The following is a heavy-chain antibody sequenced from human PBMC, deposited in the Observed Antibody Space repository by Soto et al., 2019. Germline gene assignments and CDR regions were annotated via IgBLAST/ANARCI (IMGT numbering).Heavy chain of an antibody. CDR1: GFTSNSYN. D-gene: IGHD3-10*01. V-gene: IGHV3-21*01. J-gene: IGHJ4*02. CDR2: ISSSSSYI. CDR3: ARDGSGRRY. Sequence: GGSRRRSCASSGFTSNSYNMNWVRQAPGKGLEWVSSISSSSSYIYYADSVKGRFTISRDNAKNSLYLQMNSLRAEDTAVYYCARDGSGRRYWGQGTLVTVSS.